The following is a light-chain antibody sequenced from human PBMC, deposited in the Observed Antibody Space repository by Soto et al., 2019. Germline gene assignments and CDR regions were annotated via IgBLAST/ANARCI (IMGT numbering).Light chain of an antibody. Sequence: SYELTQPPSVSVAPGQTARITCGGNNIGIKSVHWYQQKPGQAPVLVVYDNVDRPSGIPERFSGSNSGNTATLTINRAEAGDEADYFCLVWHSDHYVFGTGTKLTVL. CDR2: DNV. V-gene: IGLV3-21*02. CDR1: NIGIKS. J-gene: IGLJ1*01. CDR3: LVWHSDHYV.